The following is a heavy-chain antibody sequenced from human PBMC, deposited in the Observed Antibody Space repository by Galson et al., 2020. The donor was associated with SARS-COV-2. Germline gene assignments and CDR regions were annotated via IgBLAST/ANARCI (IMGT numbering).Heavy chain of an antibody. CDR1: GFSLSTSAVG. J-gene: IGHJ5*02. D-gene: IGHD3-10*01. V-gene: IGHV2-5*01. Sequence: SGPTLVKPTQTLTLTCTFSGFSLSTSAVGVGWIRQPPGKALEWLALIYWNDDKRYSPSLKSRLTITKDTSKNQVVLTMTNMDPVDTATYYCGRKRGQQSTSEDGSGSQINYYWFDPWGQGTLGTVS. CDR2: IYWNDDK. CDR3: GRKRGQQSTSEDGSGSQINYYWFDP.